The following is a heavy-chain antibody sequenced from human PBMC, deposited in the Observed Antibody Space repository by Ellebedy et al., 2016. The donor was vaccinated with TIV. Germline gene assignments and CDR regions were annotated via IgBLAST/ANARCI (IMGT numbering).Heavy chain of an antibody. J-gene: IGHJ6*03. CDR2: INKDGSST. CDR3: ARCCPNCSGGSCCSYYHFNYMDV. CDR1: GFTFSNYW. V-gene: IGHV3-74*01. Sequence: GGSLRLXXAASGFTFSNYWMYWVRQAPGKGLVWVSRINKDGSSTNYADSAKGRFTISRDNAKNTLFLQMNSLRAEDTAVYYCARCCPNCSGGSCCSYYHFNYMDVWGKGTTVTVSS. D-gene: IGHD2-15*01.